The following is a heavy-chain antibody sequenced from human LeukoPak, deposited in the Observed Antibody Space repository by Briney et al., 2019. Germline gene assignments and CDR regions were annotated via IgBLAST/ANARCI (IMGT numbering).Heavy chain of an antibody. CDR1: AGSISNYF. D-gene: IGHD3-10*01. V-gene: IGHV4-4*07. CDR2: IYTSGIT. J-gene: IGHJ4*02. CDR3: ARENGSGSRGLDF. Sequence: SETLSLTCTVSAGSISNYFWSWIRQPAGKGLEWIGRIYTSGITNYSPSLKSRVTMSVDTSTNQFSLKLTSVTAADTAVYYCARENGSGSRGLDFWGQGTLVTVSS.